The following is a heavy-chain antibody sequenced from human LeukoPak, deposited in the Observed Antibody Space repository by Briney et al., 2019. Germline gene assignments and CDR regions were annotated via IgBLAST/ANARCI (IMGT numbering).Heavy chain of an antibody. CDR2: ISNSGGTV. V-gene: IGHV3-48*03. J-gene: IGHJ4*02. CDR1: GFTFSSFE. Sequence: PGGSLRLSCAASGFTFSSFEMNWVRQAPGKGLEWGSYISNSGGTVDYADSVKGRFTVSRDNSKNTLYLQMNSLRPEDTAVYYCAKEESFGSSPIADHWGQGTLVTVSS. CDR3: AKEESFGSSPIADH. D-gene: IGHD6-13*01.